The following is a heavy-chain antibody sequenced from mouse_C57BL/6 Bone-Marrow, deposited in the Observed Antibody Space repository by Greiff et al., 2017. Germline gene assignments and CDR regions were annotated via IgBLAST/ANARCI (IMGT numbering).Heavy chain of an antibody. Sequence: VQLKQSGAELVRPGTSVKVSCKASGYAFTHYLIEWVKQRPGQGLEWIGVINPGSGGTNYNEQFKGKATLTADKSSSTAYMQRSSLTSEDSAVYFCARSKNWDTWFAYWGQGTLVTVSA. CDR2: INPGSGGT. CDR3: ARSKNWDTWFAY. CDR1: GYAFTHYL. J-gene: IGHJ3*01. V-gene: IGHV1-54*01. D-gene: IGHD4-1*01.